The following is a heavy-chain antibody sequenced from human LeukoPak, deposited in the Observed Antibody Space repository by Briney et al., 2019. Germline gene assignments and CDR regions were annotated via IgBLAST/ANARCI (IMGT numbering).Heavy chain of an antibody. CDR3: AKDPFRFYYDSSHYDAFDI. V-gene: IGHV3-23*01. CDR1: GFTFSSYG. CDR2: IRGSGGST. Sequence: PGGSQRLSCAASGFTFSSYGMSWARQAPGKGLEWVSAIRGSGGSTYYADSVKGRFTISRDNSKNTLYLQMNSLRAEDTAVYYCAKDPFRFYYDSSHYDAFDIWGQGTMVTVSS. J-gene: IGHJ3*02. D-gene: IGHD3-22*01.